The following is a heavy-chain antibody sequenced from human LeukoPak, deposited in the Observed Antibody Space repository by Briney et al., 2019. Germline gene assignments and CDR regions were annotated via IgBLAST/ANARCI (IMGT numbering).Heavy chain of an antibody. CDR1: GYTFTSYG. CDR2: ISAYNGNT. J-gene: IGHJ3*02. CDR3: AKGGEEMATIGDAFDI. V-gene: IGHV1-18*01. Sequence: GASVKVSCTASGYTFTSYGISWVRQAPGQGLEWMGWISAYNGNTNYAQKLQGRVTMTTDTSTSTAYMELRSLRSDDTAVYYCAKGGEEMATIGDAFDIWGQGTMVTVSS. D-gene: IGHD5-24*01.